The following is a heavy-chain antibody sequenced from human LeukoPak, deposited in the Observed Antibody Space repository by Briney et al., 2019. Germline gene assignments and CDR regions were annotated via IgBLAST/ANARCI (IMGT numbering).Heavy chain of an antibody. V-gene: IGHV3-11*01. Sequence: GGSLRLSCAASGFTFSDYYMSWIRQAPGKGLEWVSYISSSGSTIYHADSVKGRFTISRDNAKNSLYLQMNSLRAEDTAVYYCARDYYDSSGYYYFDYWGQGTLVTVSS. CDR2: ISSSGSTI. CDR3: ARDYYDSSGYYYFDY. D-gene: IGHD3-22*01. J-gene: IGHJ4*02. CDR1: GFTFSDYY.